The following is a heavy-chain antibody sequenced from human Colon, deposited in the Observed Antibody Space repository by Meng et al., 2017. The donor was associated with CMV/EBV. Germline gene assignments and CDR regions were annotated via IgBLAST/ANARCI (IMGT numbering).Heavy chain of an antibody. J-gene: IGHJ6*02. CDR2: IKSKTDGGTT. D-gene: IGHD3-10*01. Sequence: GESLKISCAASGFTFSSYWMSWVRQAPGKGLEWVGRIKSKTDGGTTDYAAPVKGRFTISRDDSKNTLYLQMNSLKTEDTAVYYCNMVRGPRDYYYYGMDVWGQGTTVTVS. V-gene: IGHV3-15*01. CDR1: GFTFSSYW. CDR3: NMVRGPRDYYYYGMDV.